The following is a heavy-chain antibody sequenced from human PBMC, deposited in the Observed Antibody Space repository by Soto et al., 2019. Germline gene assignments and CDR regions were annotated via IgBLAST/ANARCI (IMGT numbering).Heavy chain of an antibody. J-gene: IGHJ4*02. CDR2: ISPKSGGT. CDR3: ARWEFGGIVN. Sequence: QVQLVQSGAEVKKPGASVKVSCEASGYTFIDYYMHWVRQAPGQGFEWMGRISPKSGGTNYAQKFQGRVTMTWDTSLNTAYMELSSLMSEDTAVYYCARWEFGGIVNWGQGTLVTVSS. V-gene: IGHV1-2*02. D-gene: IGHD1-26*01. CDR1: GYTFIDYY.